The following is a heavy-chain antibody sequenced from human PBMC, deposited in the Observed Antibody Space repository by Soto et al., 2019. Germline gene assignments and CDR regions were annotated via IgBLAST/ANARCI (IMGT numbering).Heavy chain of an antibody. CDR1: GFTFSSYG. D-gene: IGHD6-13*01. CDR3: AKDLGIAAAGTVQYYYYGMDV. CDR2: ISYDGSNK. Sequence: GGSLRLSCAASGFTFSSYGMHWVRQAPGKGLEWVAVISYDGSNKYYADSVQGRFTISRDNSKNTLYLQMNSLRAEDTAVYYCAKDLGIAAAGTVQYYYYGMDVWGQGTTVTVSS. J-gene: IGHJ6*02. V-gene: IGHV3-30*18.